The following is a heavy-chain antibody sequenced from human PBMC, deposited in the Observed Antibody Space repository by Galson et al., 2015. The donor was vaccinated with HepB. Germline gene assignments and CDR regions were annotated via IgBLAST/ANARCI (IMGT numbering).Heavy chain of an antibody. Sequence: SLRLSCAAFGFTFINYGMHWVRQAPGEGLEWVAVMSFDGNNKYYADSVKGRFTISRDNSKNTLYLQMNSLRAEDTAVYYCAKGSDGDYVLDYFDFWGQGTLVTVSS. J-gene: IGHJ4*02. CDR1: GFTFINYG. CDR2: MSFDGNNK. V-gene: IGHV3-30*18. D-gene: IGHD4-17*01. CDR3: AKGSDGDYVLDYFDF.